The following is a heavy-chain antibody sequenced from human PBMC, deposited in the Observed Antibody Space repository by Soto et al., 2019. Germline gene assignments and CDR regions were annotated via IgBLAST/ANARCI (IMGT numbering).Heavy chain of an antibody. CDR1: GGSFSGYY. D-gene: IGHD2-21*02. J-gene: IGHJ6*02. CDR3: ARDLWGYCGTDCYPLDV. V-gene: IGHV4-34*01. CDR2: INHSGRT. Sequence: SETLSLTCAVYGGSFSGYYWSWIRQPPGKGLEWIGDINHSGRTNYSPSLKSRVTISTDMSKNQFSLRLTSVTAADTALYYCARDLWGYCGTDCYPLDVWGQGTTVTSP.